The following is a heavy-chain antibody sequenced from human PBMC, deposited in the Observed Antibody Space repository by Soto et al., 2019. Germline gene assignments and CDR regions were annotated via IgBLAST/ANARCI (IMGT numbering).Heavy chain of an antibody. D-gene: IGHD3-10*01. Sequence: PSETLSLTCIVSGESISSSSYYWGWIRQPPGKGLGWIGSIYYSGRTYYNPSFKSRVTISIDTSKNQFSLKLSSVTATDTAVYYCASGQRLIRGYNWFDPWGQGTLVTVSS. J-gene: IGHJ5*02. V-gene: IGHV4-39*01. CDR2: IYYSGRT. CDR3: ASGQRLIRGYNWFDP. CDR1: GESISSSSYY.